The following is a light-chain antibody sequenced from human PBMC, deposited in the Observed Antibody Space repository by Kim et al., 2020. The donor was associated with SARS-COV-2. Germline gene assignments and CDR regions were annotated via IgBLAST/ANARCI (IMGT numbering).Light chain of an antibody. CDR1: HVGSSY. CDR2: GAS. CDR3: QQYNNWPWT. J-gene: IGKJ1*01. Sequence: GEAATLSCTASHVGSSYLAWYQQKPGQAPRLLIYGASSRATGIPDRFSGSGSGTEFTLTISSLQSEDFAVYYCQQYNNWPWTFGQGTKVDIK. V-gene: IGKV3-15*01.